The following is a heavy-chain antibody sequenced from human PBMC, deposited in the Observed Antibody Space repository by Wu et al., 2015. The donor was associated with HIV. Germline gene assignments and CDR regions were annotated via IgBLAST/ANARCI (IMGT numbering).Heavy chain of an antibody. CDR1: GGTFSSYG. D-gene: IGHD1-1*01. J-gene: IGHJ6*03. CDR3: ARDLFSAQIGTDYYYYYYMDV. Sequence: QVQLAQSGAEVKKPGSSVKVSCKTSGGTFSSYGVSWVRQAPGQGLEWMGGFTTIFGTANYAQKFQDRVTITADESTGTAYMELRSLRSEDTAVYYCARDLFSAQIGTDYYYYYYMDVWGKGTTVTVSS. CDR2: FTTIFGTA. V-gene: IGHV1-69*12.